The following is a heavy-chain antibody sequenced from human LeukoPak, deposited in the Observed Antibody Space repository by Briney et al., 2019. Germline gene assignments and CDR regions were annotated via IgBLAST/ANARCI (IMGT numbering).Heavy chain of an antibody. D-gene: IGHD4-17*01. J-gene: IGHJ4*02. Sequence: ASVKVSCKASGYTFTSYDINWVRQATGQGLEWMGWMNPNSGNTGYAQKFQGRVTMTRNTSISTAYMELSSLRSEDTAVYYCARRTVIRPGRFDYWGQGTLVTVSS. CDR1: GYTFTSYD. CDR3: ARRTVIRPGRFDY. CDR2: MNPNSGNT. V-gene: IGHV1-8*01.